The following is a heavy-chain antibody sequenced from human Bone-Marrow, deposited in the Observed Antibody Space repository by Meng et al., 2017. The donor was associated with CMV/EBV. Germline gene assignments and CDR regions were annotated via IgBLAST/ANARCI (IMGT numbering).Heavy chain of an antibody. D-gene: IGHD2-15*01. CDR1: GGSISGSSYY. CDR3: ARRRAATHYFDY. Sequence: GSLRLSCTVSGGSISGSSYYWGWIRQSPGKGLEWIGSFYYSGSTYYNPSLKSRVTISVDTSKNQFSLKLSSVTAADTAVYYCARRRAATHYFDYWGQGNLVTVSS. V-gene: IGHV4-39*01. CDR2: FYYSGST. J-gene: IGHJ4*02.